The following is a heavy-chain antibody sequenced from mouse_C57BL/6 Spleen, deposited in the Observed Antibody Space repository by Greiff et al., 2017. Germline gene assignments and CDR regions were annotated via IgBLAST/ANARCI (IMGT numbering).Heavy chain of an antibody. Sequence: QVQLQQPGAELVKPGASVKMSCKASGYTFTSYWITWVKQRPGQGLEWIGDIYPGSGSTNYNEKFKSKATLTVDTSSSTAYMALRSLTSEDSAVYYCARSLLYYSMDCWGQGTSVTVSS. CDR2: IYPGSGST. CDR3: ARSLLYYSMDC. CDR1: GYTFTSYW. J-gene: IGHJ4*01. V-gene: IGHV1-55*01.